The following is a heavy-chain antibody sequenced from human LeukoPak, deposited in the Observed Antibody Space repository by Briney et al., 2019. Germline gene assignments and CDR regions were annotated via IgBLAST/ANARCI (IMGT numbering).Heavy chain of an antibody. CDR3: TRGLYGSPGDN. CDR1: GFTFSGYR. CDR2: ITSDGSTS. Sequence: PGGSLRLSCAASGFTFSGYRMHWVRQAPGKGLLWVSRITSDGSTSDYADSVMGRFTMSRDNAKNTVYLHMNSLGAEDTAVYYCTRGLYGSPGDNWGQGTLVTVSS. J-gene: IGHJ4*02. V-gene: IGHV3-74*01. D-gene: IGHD1-26*01.